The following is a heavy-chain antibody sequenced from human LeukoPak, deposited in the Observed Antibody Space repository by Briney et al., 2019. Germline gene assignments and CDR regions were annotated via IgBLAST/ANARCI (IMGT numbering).Heavy chain of an antibody. Sequence: SETLSLTCTVSGVSISSYYWSWIRQPPGKGLEWIGYIYYSGSTNYNPSLKSRVTIPVDTSKNQFSLKLSSVTAADTAVYYCASLHGYGSGRHWGQGTLVTVSS. CDR3: ASLHGYGSGRH. V-gene: IGHV4-59*08. CDR2: IYYSGST. J-gene: IGHJ4*02. D-gene: IGHD3-10*01. CDR1: GVSISSYY.